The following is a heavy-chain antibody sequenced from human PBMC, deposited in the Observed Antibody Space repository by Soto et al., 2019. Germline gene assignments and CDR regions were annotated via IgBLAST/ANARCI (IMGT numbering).Heavy chain of an antibody. CDR3: AKPPAVGSGGYSAFDI. D-gene: IGHD6-19*01. J-gene: IGHJ3*02. V-gene: IGHV3-23*01. CDR1: GFTFSSYA. Sequence: EVQLLESGGGLVQPGGSLRLSCAASGFTFSSYAMSWVRQAPGKGLEWVSAISGSGGSTYYAASVKGRFTISRDNSKNTLYRQMNSLRAEDTAVYYCAKPPAVGSGGYSAFDIWGQGTMVTVSS. CDR2: ISGSGGST.